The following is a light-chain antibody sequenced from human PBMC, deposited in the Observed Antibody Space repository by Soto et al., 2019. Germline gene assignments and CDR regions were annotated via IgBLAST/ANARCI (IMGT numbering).Light chain of an antibody. CDR2: AAS. J-gene: IGKJ5*01. Sequence: DIQMTQSPSSLSASVGDRVIITCRASQSISSYLNWYQQKPGKAPKLLIYAASSLQSGVPSRFSGSGSGTDFTLTISCLQPEDFATYYCQQSDSTPLTFGQGTRLEIK. V-gene: IGKV1-39*01. CDR3: QQSDSTPLT. CDR1: QSISSY.